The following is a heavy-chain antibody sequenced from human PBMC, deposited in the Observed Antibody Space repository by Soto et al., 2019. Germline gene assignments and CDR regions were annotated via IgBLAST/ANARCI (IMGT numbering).Heavy chain of an antibody. Sequence: PGGSLRLSCVASGFFFRDFGMHWVRQAPGKGLEWVSVIWYDGSNTYQGESVKGRFTMSRDISKNTLYLQMDSLRPEDTAVYYCAIAMAGKWHLFDYRGHGSLVIVSS. CDR2: IWYDGSNT. CDR3: AIAMAGKWHLFDY. V-gene: IGHV3-33*01. J-gene: IGHJ4*01. D-gene: IGHD6-19*01. CDR1: GFFFRDFG.